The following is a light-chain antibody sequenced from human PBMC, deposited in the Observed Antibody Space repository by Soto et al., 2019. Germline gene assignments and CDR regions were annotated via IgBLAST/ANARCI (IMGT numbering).Light chain of an antibody. CDR2: VNSDGSH. V-gene: IGLV4-69*01. CDR1: SGHSNYA. J-gene: IGLJ3*02. Sequence: QLVLTQSPSASASLGASVKLTCTLSSGHSNYAIAWHQQQPEKVPRYLMKVNSDGSHSKGDGIPDPFSGSSSGAERYLTISSLQSEDEADYYCQTWGTGIQVFGGGTKLTVL. CDR3: QTWGTGIQV.